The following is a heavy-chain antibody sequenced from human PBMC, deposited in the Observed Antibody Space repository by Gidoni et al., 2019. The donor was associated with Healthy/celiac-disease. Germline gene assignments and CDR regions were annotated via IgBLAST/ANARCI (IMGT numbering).Heavy chain of an antibody. CDR3: AKDGGLWFGELPAVYFDY. Sequence: EVQLLESGGGLVQPGGALRLSCAAPGFTFSSDAMSWVRQAPGKGLELFSAIRCSCGSTDFADSVKVRFTISRANSKNTLYLQMNSLRAEDTAVYYCAKDGGLWFGELPAVYFDYWGQGTLVTVSS. D-gene: IGHD3-10*01. CDR1: GFTFSSDA. CDR2: IRCSCGST. J-gene: IGHJ4*02. V-gene: IGHV3-23*01.